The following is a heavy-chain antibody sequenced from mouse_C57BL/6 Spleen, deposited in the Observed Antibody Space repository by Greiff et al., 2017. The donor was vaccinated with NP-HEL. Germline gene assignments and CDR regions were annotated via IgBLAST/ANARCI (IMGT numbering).Heavy chain of an antibody. D-gene: IGHD1-1*01. CDR2: IYPGSGST. CDR1: GYTFTSYW. CDR3: ASRGSYYYGSSSY. J-gene: IGHJ3*01. Sequence: VQLQQPGAELVKPGASVKMSCKASGYTFTSYWITWVKQRPGQGLEWIGDIYPGSGSTNYNEKFKSKATLTVDTSSSTAYMQLSSLTSEDSAVYYCASRGSYYYGSSSYGGQGTLVTVSA. V-gene: IGHV1-55*01.